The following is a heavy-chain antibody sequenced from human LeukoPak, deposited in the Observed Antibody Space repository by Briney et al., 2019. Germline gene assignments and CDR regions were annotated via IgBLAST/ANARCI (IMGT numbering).Heavy chain of an antibody. D-gene: IGHD3-10*01. V-gene: IGHV3-9*01. CDR2: ISWNSGSI. CDR3: AKDIRAYYYGSGSYDDYYGMDV. Sequence: PGGSLRLSCAASGFTFDDYAMHWVRQAPGKGLEWVSGISWNSGSIGYADSVKGRFTVSRDNAKNSLYLQMNSLRAEDTALYYCAKDIRAYYYGSGSYDDYYGMDVWGQGTTVTVSS. J-gene: IGHJ6*02. CDR1: GFTFDDYA.